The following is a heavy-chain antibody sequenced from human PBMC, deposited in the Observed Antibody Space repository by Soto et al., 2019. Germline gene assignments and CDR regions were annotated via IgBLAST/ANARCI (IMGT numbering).Heavy chain of an antibody. D-gene: IGHD3-3*01. CDR2: ISGSGGST. Sequence: PGGSLRLSCAASGFTFSSYAMSWVRQAPGKGLEWVSAISGSGGSTYYADSVKGRFTISRDNSKNTLYLQMNSLRAEDTAVYYCAKDARSFTIFGVVAYGMDVSGQGTTVTVSS. CDR1: GFTFSSYA. J-gene: IGHJ6*02. V-gene: IGHV3-23*01. CDR3: AKDARSFTIFGVVAYGMDV.